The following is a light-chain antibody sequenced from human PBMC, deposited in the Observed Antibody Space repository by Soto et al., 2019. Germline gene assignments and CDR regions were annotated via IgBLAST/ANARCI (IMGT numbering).Light chain of an antibody. V-gene: IGLV6-57*04. CDR1: SGNFVSKY. CDR2: END. Sequence: NFMLTQPQSVSESPGKTVTISCTRSSGNFVSKYFHWYQQRPGRAPTIVIYENDQRPSGVSDRFSGSIDSSSTSASLTISGLRTEDEADYFCQSYDNKNPVVFGGGTKLTVL. J-gene: IGLJ2*01. CDR3: QSYDNKNPVV.